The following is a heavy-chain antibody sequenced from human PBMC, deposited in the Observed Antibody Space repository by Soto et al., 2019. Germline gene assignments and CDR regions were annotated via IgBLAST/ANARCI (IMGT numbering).Heavy chain of an antibody. D-gene: IGHD6-19*01. CDR1: GFTFSSYW. Sequence: EVQLVESGGGLVQPGGSLRLSCAASGFTFSSYWMNWVRQAPGKGLEWVANIKQDGTEKHYVDSVKDRFNISRDNAKSSLQLQLHSLGADDTAVYYCAGGTGWFIVDWGQGTLVTVSS. J-gene: IGHJ4*02. CDR2: IKQDGTEK. CDR3: AGGTGWFIVD. V-gene: IGHV3-7*02.